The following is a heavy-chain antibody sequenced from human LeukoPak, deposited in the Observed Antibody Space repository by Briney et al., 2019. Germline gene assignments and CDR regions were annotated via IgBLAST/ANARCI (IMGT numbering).Heavy chain of an antibody. Sequence: PSGTLSLTCAVSGGSISSSNWWSWVRQPPGKGLEWIGEIYHSGSTNYNPSLKSRVTISVDTSKNQFSLKLSSVTAADTAVYYCARGGVDFWSGYYSPSNWFDPWGQGTLVTVSS. CDR1: GGSISSSNW. J-gene: IGHJ5*02. CDR3: ARGGVDFWSGYYSPSNWFDP. CDR2: IYHSGST. D-gene: IGHD3-3*01. V-gene: IGHV4-4*02.